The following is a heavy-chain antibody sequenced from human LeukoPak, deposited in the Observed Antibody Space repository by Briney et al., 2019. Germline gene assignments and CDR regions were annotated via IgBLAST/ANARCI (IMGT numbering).Heavy chain of an antibody. CDR1: GYTFTSYG. CDR2: ISAYNGNT. Sequence: ASVKVSCKASGYTFTSYGISWVRQAPGQGLEWMGWISAYNGNTNYTQKLQGRVTMTTDTSTSTAYMELRSLRSDDTAVYYCARDLRYCSGGSCPLKDWGQGTLVTVSS. CDR3: ARDLRYCSGGSCPLKD. D-gene: IGHD2-15*01. V-gene: IGHV1-18*01. J-gene: IGHJ4*02.